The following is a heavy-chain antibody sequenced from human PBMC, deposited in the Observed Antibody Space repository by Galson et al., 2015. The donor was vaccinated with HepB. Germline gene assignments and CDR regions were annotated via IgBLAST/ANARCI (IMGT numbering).Heavy chain of an antibody. CDR2: ISANSGYT. J-gene: IGHJ6*02. CDR1: GYTFNTYA. V-gene: IGHV1-18*04. CDR3: ARDCSSATCLYGMDV. D-gene: IGHD2-2*01. Sequence: SVKVSCKGSGYTFNTYAYSWVRQAPGQGLEWMGWISANSGYTNYAQKPTGRVTMNTDTSTSTAFMELRSLRSDDTAVYYCARDCSSATCLYGMDVWGQGTTVTVSS.